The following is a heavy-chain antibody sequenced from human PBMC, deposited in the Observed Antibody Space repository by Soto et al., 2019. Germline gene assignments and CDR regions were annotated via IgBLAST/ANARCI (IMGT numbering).Heavy chain of an antibody. CDR1: VGSISSYY. D-gene: IGHD4-17*01. J-gene: IGHJ4*02. CDR2: IYYSGST. CDR3: ARLGFYDYGDSVDY. V-gene: IGHV4-59*08. Sequence: PSETLSLTCTVSVGSISSYYWSWIRQPPGKGLEWIGYIYYSGSTNYNPSLKSRVTISVDTSKNQFSLKLSSVTAADTAVYYCARLGFYDYGDSVDYWGQGTLVTVSS.